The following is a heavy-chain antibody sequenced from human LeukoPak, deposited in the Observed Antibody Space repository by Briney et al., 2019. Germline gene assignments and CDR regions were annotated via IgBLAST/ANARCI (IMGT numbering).Heavy chain of an antibody. V-gene: IGHV3-23*01. CDR1: GFTFGTYD. J-gene: IGHJ4*02. Sequence: GGSLRLSCAASGFTFGTYDMYWIRQAPGKGLECVSSISRGGAYTYYADSVKGRFTVSRDDSRNTLYLQMNSLRAEDTAVYYCVKDGWDYWGQGTLVTVSS. D-gene: IGHD6-19*01. CDR3: VKDGWDY. CDR2: ISRGGAYT.